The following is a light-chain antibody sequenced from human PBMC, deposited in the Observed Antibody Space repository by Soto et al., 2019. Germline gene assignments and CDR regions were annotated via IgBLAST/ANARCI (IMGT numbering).Light chain of an antibody. Sequence: QSALTQPPSASGSPGQSVTISCTGTNRDVGGYDFVSWYQQHPGKAPKLMIYEVNKRPSGVPDRFSGSKSGNTASLTVSGLQAEDEASYYCSSFAGSNNVLFGGGTQLTVL. CDR3: SSFAGSNNVL. V-gene: IGLV2-8*01. CDR2: EVN. CDR1: NRDVGGYDF. J-gene: IGLJ7*01.